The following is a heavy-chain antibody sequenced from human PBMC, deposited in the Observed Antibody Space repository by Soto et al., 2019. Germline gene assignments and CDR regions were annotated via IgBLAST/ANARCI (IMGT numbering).Heavy chain of an antibody. D-gene: IGHD2-15*01. CDR2: IYKSTTT. CDR3: ARGRYCLTGRCFPNWFDS. V-gene: IGHV4-30-4*01. Sequence: QVHLLESGPGLVKPSQTLSLTCSVSGDSISTVDYFWAWIRQPPGQALEYIGYIYKSTTTYYNPSFESRVALSLDPSKSQFSLNVTSVTAADTAVYFCARGRYCLTGRCFPNWFDSWGQGTLVTVSS. CDR1: GDSISTVDYF. J-gene: IGHJ5*01.